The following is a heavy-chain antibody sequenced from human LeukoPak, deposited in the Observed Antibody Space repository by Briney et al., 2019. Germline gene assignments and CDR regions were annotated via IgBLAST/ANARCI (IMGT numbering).Heavy chain of an antibody. CDR3: AREDSKPPSIAVAGTGLLPY. V-gene: IGHV1-69*04. D-gene: IGHD6-19*01. Sequence: GSSVKVSCKASGGTFSSYAISWVRQAPGQGLEWMGRIIPILGIANYAQKFQGRVTITADKSTSTAYMELSSLRSEDTAVYYCAREDSKPPSIAVAGTGLLPYWGQGTLVTVSS. J-gene: IGHJ4*02. CDR1: GGTFSSYA. CDR2: IIPILGIA.